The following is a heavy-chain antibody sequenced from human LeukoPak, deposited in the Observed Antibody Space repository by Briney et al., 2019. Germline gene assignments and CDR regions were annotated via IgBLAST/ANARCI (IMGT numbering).Heavy chain of an antibody. CDR1: GGSISSGGYS. CDR3: ARESPDYYDSSGYAVPLLDI. Sequence: SGTLSLTCAVSGGSISSGGYSWSWIRQPPGKGLEWIGYIYHSGSTYYNPSLKSRVTISVDRSKNQFSLKLSSVTAADTAVYYCARESPDYYDSSGYAVPLLDIWGQGTMVTVSS. V-gene: IGHV4-30-2*01. D-gene: IGHD3-22*01. J-gene: IGHJ3*02. CDR2: IYHSGST.